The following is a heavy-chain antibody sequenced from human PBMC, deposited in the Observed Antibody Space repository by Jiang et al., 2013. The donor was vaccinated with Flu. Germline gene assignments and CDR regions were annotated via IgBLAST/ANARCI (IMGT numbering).Heavy chain of an antibody. V-gene: IGHV6-1*01. Sequence: AVSFKSRITVTPDTSRNEFSLQLNSMTPEDTAVYYCTRGKYTAFDYWGQGTLVTVSS. J-gene: IGHJ4*02. CDR3: TRGKYTAFDY. D-gene: IGHD5-18*01.